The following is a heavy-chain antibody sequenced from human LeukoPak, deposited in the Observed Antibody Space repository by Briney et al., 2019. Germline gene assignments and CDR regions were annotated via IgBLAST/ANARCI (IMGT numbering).Heavy chain of an antibody. V-gene: IGHV3-23*01. CDR1: GSTFNSYA. Sequence: GGTLRLSCAASGSTFNSYAMNWVRQAPGKGLEWVSTISSSGNNTYYADSVKGRFTISRDNSKNTLYLQMNSLRAEDTAVYYCARDDYGDSQFGYWGQGTLVTVSS. CDR2: ISSSGNNT. J-gene: IGHJ4*02. CDR3: ARDDYGDSQFGY. D-gene: IGHD4-17*01.